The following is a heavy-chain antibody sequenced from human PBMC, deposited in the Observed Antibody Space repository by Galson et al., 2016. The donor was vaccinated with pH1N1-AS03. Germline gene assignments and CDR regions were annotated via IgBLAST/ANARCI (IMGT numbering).Heavy chain of an antibody. CDR1: GYTFTNYG. D-gene: IGHD3-10*01. CDR2: IGTYT. Sequence: SVKVSCKASGYTFTNYGISRVRQAPGQGLEYMGWIGTYTIYAQKLQGRVTMTTDTSTSTAYMELRSLRSDDTAVYYCARPGSGSFYEGDFWGQGTLVSVSS. CDR3: ARPGSGSFYEGDF. V-gene: IGHV1-18*01. J-gene: IGHJ4*02.